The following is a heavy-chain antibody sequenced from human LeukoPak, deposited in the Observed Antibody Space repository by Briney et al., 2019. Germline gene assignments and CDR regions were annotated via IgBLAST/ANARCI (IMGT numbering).Heavy chain of an antibody. Sequence: SETLSLTCTVSDGSISSGGYYWSWIRQHPGKGLEWIGYIYYSGSTYYNPSLKSRVTVSVDTSKNQFSPKLSSVTAADTAVYYCARGNYDFWSGTTNYYFDYWGQGTLVTVSS. CDR1: DGSISSGGYY. CDR3: ARGNYDFWSGTTNYYFDY. CDR2: IYYSGST. D-gene: IGHD3-3*01. J-gene: IGHJ4*02. V-gene: IGHV4-31*03.